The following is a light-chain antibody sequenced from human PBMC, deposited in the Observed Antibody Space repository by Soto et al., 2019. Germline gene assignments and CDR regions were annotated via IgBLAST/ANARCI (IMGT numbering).Light chain of an antibody. CDR3: QQYNNWPPLT. CDR2: GAY. J-gene: IGKJ4*01. CDR1: QSVSSSY. Sequence: EIVLTQSPATLSFSPGERATLSCRAIQSVSSSYLAWYQQKPGQATGLLIYGAYSRATGIPARFSGSGSGTEFTLTIISLQSEDFAIYYCQQYNNWPPLTFGGGTKVDIK. V-gene: IGKV3D-15*01.